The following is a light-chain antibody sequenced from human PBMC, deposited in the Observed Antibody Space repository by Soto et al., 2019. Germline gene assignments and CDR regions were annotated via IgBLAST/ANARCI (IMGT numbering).Light chain of an antibody. Sequence: EIVMTQSPATLSVSPGERATLSCRASQTVNSNLAWYQKKPGQAPRLLIYGASTRAPGIPARFSGRGSGTEFTLTISSLQSEDFAVYYCQQYNNWPPLTFGGGTKVEIK. CDR3: QQYNNWPPLT. V-gene: IGKV3D-15*01. CDR2: GAS. CDR1: QTVNSN. J-gene: IGKJ4*01.